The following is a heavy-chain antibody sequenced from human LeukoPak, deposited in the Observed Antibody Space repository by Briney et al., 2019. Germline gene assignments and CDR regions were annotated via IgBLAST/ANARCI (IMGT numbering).Heavy chain of an antibody. V-gene: IGHV3-30*18. CDR1: GFTFSSYG. Sequence: GGSLRLSCAASGFTFSSYGMHWVRQAPGKGLEWVAVISYDGSNKYYADSVKGRFTISGDNSKNMLYLQMNSLRAEDTAVYYCAKDLSSWIQLYLGYWGQGTLVTVSS. CDR3: AKDLSSWIQLYLGY. D-gene: IGHD5-18*01. CDR2: ISYDGSNK. J-gene: IGHJ4*02.